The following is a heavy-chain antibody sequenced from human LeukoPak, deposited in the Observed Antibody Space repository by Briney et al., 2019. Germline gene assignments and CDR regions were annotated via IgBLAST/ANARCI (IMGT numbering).Heavy chain of an antibody. CDR3: ARSPTYYDSSGYYDL. CDR1: GYAFTSYG. CDR2: ISAYNGNT. D-gene: IGHD3-22*01. J-gene: IGHJ4*02. Sequence: ASVTVSCKASGYAFTSYGISWVRQAPGQGLEWMGWISAYNGNTNYAQKLQGRVTMTTDTSTSTAYMELRSLRSDDTAVYYCARSPTYYDSSGYYDLWGQGTLVTVSS. V-gene: IGHV1-18*01.